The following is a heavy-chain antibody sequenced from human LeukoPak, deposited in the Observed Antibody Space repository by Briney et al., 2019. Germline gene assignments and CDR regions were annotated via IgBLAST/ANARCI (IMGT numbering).Heavy chain of an antibody. J-gene: IGHJ4*02. CDR2: ISSDASIT. Sequence: GGSLRPSCAASGFTFSTYWMHWVRQDPGKGLVWVSRISSDASITSYADPVKGRFTISRDNAKNTLYLQMNSLRAENTALYYCATSARTYLGSSLDYWGQGTLVTVSS. V-gene: IGHV3-74*01. CDR3: ATSARTYLGSSLDY. D-gene: IGHD2-15*01. CDR1: GFTFSTYW.